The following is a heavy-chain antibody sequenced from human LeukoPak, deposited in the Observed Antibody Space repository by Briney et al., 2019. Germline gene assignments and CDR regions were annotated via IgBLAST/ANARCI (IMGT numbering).Heavy chain of an antibody. J-gene: IGHJ5*02. CDR2: ISAYSGNT. CDR1: GYSFTSYA. Sequence: GASVKVSCKASGYSFTSYAITWVRQAPGQGLEWMGWISAYSGNTNYAQKLQGRVTMTTDTSTTTAYMELRSLRSDDTGVYYCARGHSYYGSGSYFFDPWGQGTLVTVSS. D-gene: IGHD3-10*01. CDR3: ARGHSYYGSGSYFFDP. V-gene: IGHV1-18*04.